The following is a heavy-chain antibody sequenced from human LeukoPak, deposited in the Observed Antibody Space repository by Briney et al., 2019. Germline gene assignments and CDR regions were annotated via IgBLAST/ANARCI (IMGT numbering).Heavy chain of an antibody. CDR3: ARGSYNYPQGDY. CDR1: GYTFTSYG. D-gene: IGHD5-24*01. Sequence: ASVKVSCKASGYTFTSYGISWVRQAPGQRLEWMGWISAYNGNTNYAQKLQGRVTMTTDTSTSTAYMELRSPRSDDTAVYYCARGSYNYPQGDYWGQGTLVTVSS. J-gene: IGHJ4*02. V-gene: IGHV1-18*01. CDR2: ISAYNGNT.